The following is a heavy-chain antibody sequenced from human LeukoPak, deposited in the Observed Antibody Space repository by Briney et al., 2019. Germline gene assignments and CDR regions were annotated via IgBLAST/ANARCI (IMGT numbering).Heavy chain of an antibody. CDR1: GYTFTSYG. V-gene: IGHV1-69*04. Sequence: ASVKVSCKASGYTFTSYGISWVRQAPGQGLEWMGRIIPILGIANYAQKFQGRVTITADKSTSTAYMELSSLRSEDTAVYYCAREGGGGYYDSSGYIPFDYWGQGTLVTVSS. CDR2: IIPILGIA. J-gene: IGHJ4*02. CDR3: AREGGGGYYDSSGYIPFDY. D-gene: IGHD3-22*01.